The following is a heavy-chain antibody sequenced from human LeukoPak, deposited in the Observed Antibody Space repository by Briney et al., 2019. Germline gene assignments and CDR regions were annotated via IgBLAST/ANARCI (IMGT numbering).Heavy chain of an antibody. V-gene: IGHV4-59*01. D-gene: IGHD3-9*01. Sequence: SETLSLTCTVSGGSISSYYWSWIRQPPGKGLEWIGYIYYSGSTNYNPSLKSRVTISVDTSKNQFSLKLSSVTAADTAVYYCARDSDILTGYSLGMDVWGQGTTVTVSS. CDR3: ARDSDILTGYSLGMDV. CDR2: IYYSGST. J-gene: IGHJ6*02. CDR1: GGSISSYY.